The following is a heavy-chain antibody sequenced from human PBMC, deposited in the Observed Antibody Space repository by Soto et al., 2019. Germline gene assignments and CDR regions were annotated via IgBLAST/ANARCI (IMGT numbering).Heavy chain of an antibody. D-gene: IGHD6-6*01. CDR1: GLTISSYW. Sequence: GGSLRLSCAASGLTISSYWMSWVRQAPGKGLEWVANIKQDGSEKYYVDSVKGRFTISRDNAKNSLYLQMNSLRAEDTAVYYCASRIAARRYYYGMDVWGQGTTVTVSS. J-gene: IGHJ6*02. CDR2: IKQDGSEK. V-gene: IGHV3-7*03. CDR3: ASRIAARRYYYGMDV.